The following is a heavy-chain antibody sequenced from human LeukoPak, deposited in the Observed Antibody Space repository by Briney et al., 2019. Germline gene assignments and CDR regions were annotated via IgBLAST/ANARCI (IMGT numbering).Heavy chain of an antibody. Sequence: SGGSLRLSCAASGFTFDDYAMHWVRQAPGKGLEWVSLISGDGGSTYYADSVKGRFTISRDNSKNSLYLQMNSLRTEDTALYYCAKDISNYEFWSGFYTWGQGTLVTVSS. V-gene: IGHV3-43*02. D-gene: IGHD3-3*01. J-gene: IGHJ5*02. CDR3: AKDISNYEFWSGFYT. CDR2: ISGDGGST. CDR1: GFTFDDYA.